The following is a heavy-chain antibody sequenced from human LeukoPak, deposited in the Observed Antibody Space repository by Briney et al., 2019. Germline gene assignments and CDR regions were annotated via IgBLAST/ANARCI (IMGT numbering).Heavy chain of an antibody. CDR2: INHSGST. J-gene: IGHJ4*02. CDR1: SGSFSGYY. D-gene: IGHD5-24*01. V-gene: IGHV4-34*01. Sequence: SETLSLTCAVYSGSFSGYYWSWIRQPPEKGLEWIGEINHSGSTNYNPSLKSRVTISVDTSKNQFSLKLSSVTAADTAVYYCARGRERDGYPTNFDYWGQGTLVTVSS. CDR3: ARGRERDGYPTNFDY.